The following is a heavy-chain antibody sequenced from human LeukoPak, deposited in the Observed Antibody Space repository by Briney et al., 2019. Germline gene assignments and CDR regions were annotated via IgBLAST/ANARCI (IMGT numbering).Heavy chain of an antibody. CDR2: IYGRGST. CDR3: ARDAYGYTDT. V-gene: IGHV4-61*02. D-gene: IGHD5-12*01. Sequence: SETLSLTCTVSGDSIRTSSAYWSWIRQPAGKELEWIGRIYGRGSTNYNPSLKSQVTIPVDKSKNQFSLKLSSVTAADTAVYYCARDAYGYTDTWGQGALVTVSS. CDR1: GDSIRTSSAY. J-gene: IGHJ5*02.